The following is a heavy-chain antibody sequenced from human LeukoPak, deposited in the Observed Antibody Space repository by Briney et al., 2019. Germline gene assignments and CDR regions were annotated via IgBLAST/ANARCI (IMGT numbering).Heavy chain of an antibody. D-gene: IGHD3-22*01. V-gene: IGHV3-9*01. CDR1: GFTFDDYA. J-gene: IGHJ4*02. CDR3: AKAFSGSWYYYDSSGYYFDY. Sequence: PGRSLRLSCAASGFTFDDYAMHWVRQAPGKGLEWFSGISWNSGSIGYADSVKGRFTISRDNAKNSLYLQMNSLRAEDTALYYCAKAFSGSWYYYDSSGYYFDYWGQGTLVTVSS. CDR2: ISWNSGSI.